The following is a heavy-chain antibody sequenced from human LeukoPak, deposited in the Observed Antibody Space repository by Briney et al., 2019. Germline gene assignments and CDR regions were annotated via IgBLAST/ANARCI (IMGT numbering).Heavy chain of an antibody. V-gene: IGHV4-59*01. J-gene: IGHJ3*02. CDR2: IHYSGST. CDR3: ASLTTADAFDI. D-gene: IGHD3-22*01. CDR1: GGSISSYY. Sequence: RTSETLSLTCTVSGGSISSYYWSWIRQPPGKGLQWIGYIHYSGSTNYNPSLKSRLTISVDTSKNQFSLKLTSVTAADTAVYYCASLTTADAFDIWGQGTMVTVSS.